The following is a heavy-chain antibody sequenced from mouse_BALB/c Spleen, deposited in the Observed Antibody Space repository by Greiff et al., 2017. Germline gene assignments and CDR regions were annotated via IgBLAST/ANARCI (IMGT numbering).Heavy chain of an antibody. J-gene: IGHJ4*01. CDR2: IDPANGNT. CDR1: GFNIKDTY. D-gene: IGHD1-1*01. CDR3: ATSSYGNAIDY. Sequence: EVKLLESGAELVKPGASVKLSCTASGFNIKDTYMPWVKQRPEQGLEWIGRIDPANGNTKYDPKFQGKATITADTSSNTAYLQLSSLTSEDTAVYYCATSSYGNAIDYWGQGTSVTVSS. V-gene: IGHV14-3*02.